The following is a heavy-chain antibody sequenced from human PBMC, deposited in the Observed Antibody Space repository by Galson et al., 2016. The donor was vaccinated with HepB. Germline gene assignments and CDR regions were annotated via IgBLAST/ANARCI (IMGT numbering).Heavy chain of an antibody. D-gene: IGHD4-23*01. V-gene: IGHV4-4*02. J-gene: IGHJ4*02. Sequence: ETLSLTCAVSGDSISRDTWWSWVRQPPGKGLEWIGKIYHTGSTNYDPSVKTRVTISLDKSRNQFSLRLTSVTATDTAVYYCVGGKLASGWPYWGQGNLVRVSS. CDR3: VGGKLASGWPY. CDR2: IYHTGST. CDR1: GDSISRDTW.